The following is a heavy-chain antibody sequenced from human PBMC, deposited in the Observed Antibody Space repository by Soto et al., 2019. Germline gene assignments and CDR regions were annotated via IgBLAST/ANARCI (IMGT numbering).Heavy chain of an antibody. CDR1: GFTFSSHA. CDR2: ITGSGDST. J-gene: IGHJ4*02. CDR3: AKDLQFSGWLSAQTFDY. Sequence: EVQLLESGGGLVQPGGSLRLSCAVSGFTFSSHALGWARQVPGKGLECVSSITGSGDSTYYADSVKGRFTISRDKSKSTLYLQMNSLRAEDTAVYYCAKDLQFSGWLSAQTFDYWGQGTQVTVSS. D-gene: IGHD6-19*01. V-gene: IGHV3-23*01.